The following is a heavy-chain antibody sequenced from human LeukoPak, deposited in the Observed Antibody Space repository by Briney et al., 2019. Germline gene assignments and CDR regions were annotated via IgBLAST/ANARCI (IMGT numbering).Heavy chain of an antibody. D-gene: IGHD1-14*01. CDR3: AKVKPRTNWFDP. CDR1: GFTFSSYA. Sequence: GGSPRLSCAASGFTFSSYAMSRVRQAPGKGLEWVSAISGSGGSTYYADSVKGRFTISRDNSKNTLYLQMNSLRAEDTAVYYCAKVKPRTNWFDPWGQGTLVTVSS. J-gene: IGHJ5*02. CDR2: ISGSGGST. V-gene: IGHV3-23*01.